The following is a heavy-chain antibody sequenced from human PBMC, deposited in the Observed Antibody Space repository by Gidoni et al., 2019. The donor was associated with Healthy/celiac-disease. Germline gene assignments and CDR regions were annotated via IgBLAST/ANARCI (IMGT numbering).Heavy chain of an antibody. J-gene: IGHJ4*02. D-gene: IGHD3-10*01. CDR1: GGPISSSSYY. V-gene: IGHV4-39*01. CDR2: IYYSGST. CDR3: ARQASTMVRGAGIDY. Sequence: QLQLQESGPGLVKPSETLSLTCTVPGGPISSSSYYWGWIRQPPGKGLEWIGSIYYSGSTYYNPSLKSRVTISVDTSKNQFSLKLSSVTAADTAVYYCARQASTMVRGAGIDYWGQGTLVTVSS.